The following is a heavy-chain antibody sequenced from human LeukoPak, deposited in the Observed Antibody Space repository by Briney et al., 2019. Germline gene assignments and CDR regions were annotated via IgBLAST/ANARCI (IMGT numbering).Heavy chain of an antibody. CDR2: IWDDGSNK. V-gene: IGHV3-33*01. Sequence: PGGSLRLSCAASGFTFSSYGMHWVRQAPGKGLEWVAVIWDDGSNKYYADSVKGRFTISRDNSKNTLYLQMNSLRAEDTAVYYCARAEVPAALKSGAFDIWGQGTMVTVSS. D-gene: IGHD2-2*01. J-gene: IGHJ3*02. CDR1: GFTFSSYG. CDR3: ARAEVPAALKSGAFDI.